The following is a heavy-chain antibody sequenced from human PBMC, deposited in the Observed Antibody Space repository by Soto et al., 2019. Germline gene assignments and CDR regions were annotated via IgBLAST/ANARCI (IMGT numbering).Heavy chain of an antibody. D-gene: IGHD3-16*02. CDR1: GGSISSSSYY. CDR2: IYYSGST. CDR3: ARHPRTITFGGVIVHPLDY. J-gene: IGHJ4*02. Sequence: QLQLQESGPGLVKPSETLSLTCTVSGGSISSSSYYWGWIRQPPGKGLEWIGSIYYSGSTYYNPSLKSRVTISVDTSKNQFSLKLSSVTAADTAVYYCARHPRTITFGGVIVHPLDYWGQGNLVTVSS. V-gene: IGHV4-39*01.